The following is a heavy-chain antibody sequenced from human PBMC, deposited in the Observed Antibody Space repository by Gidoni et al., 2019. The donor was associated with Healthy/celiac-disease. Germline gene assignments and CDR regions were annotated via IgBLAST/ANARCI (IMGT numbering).Heavy chain of an antibody. V-gene: IGHV3-64D*09. CDR1: GFTFSSYA. J-gene: IGHJ4*02. D-gene: IGHD3-22*01. Sequence: EVQLVESGGGLVQPGGSLRLSCSASGFTFSSYAMHWVRQAPGKGLEYVSAISSNGGSTYYADSVKGRFTISRDNSKNTLYLQMSSLRAEDTAVYYCVKDLYYYDSSGPRGYWGQGTLVTVSS. CDR3: VKDLYYYDSSGPRGY. CDR2: ISSNGGST.